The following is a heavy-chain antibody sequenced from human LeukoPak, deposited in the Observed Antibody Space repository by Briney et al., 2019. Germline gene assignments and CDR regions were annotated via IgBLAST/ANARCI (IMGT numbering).Heavy chain of an antibody. CDR3: TRVGYDYFDY. CDR1: GFTFGDYA. V-gene: IGHV3-49*04. Sequence: GGSLRLSCTASGFTFGDYAMSWVRQAPGKGLEWVGFIRSKAYGGTTEYAASVKGRFTISRDDSKSIAYLQMNSLKTEDTAAYYCTRVGYDYFDYWGQGTLVTVSS. J-gene: IGHJ4*02. CDR2: IRSKAYGGTT. D-gene: IGHD5-18*01.